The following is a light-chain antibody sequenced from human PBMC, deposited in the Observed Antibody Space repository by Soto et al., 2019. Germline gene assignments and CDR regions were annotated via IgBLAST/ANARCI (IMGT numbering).Light chain of an antibody. J-gene: IGLJ2*01. Sequence: QSALTQPPSASGSPGQSVTISCTGTSSDVGGYNYVSWYQQHPGKAPKLMIYEVSKRPSGVPDRFSGSKSGNTASLTVSGLQADDEADYDCSSYAGSNNFARVFGGGTKLTVL. V-gene: IGLV2-8*01. CDR2: EVS. CDR3: SSYAGSNNFARV. CDR1: SSDVGGYNY.